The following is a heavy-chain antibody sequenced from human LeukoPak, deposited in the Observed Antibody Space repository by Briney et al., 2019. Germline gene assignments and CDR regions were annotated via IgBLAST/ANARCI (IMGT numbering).Heavy chain of an antibody. Sequence: GGSLRLPCAASGFTFSNYNMNWVRQAPGRGLEWLSFIRSSGTTMFYVDSVRGRFTISRDNAKNSLYLQMNSLRADDTAVYYCVREAASGSYSDYWGQGTLVTVSS. V-gene: IGHV3-48*04. CDR3: VREAASGSYSDY. J-gene: IGHJ4*02. D-gene: IGHD1-26*01. CDR2: IRSSGTTM. CDR1: GFTFSNYN.